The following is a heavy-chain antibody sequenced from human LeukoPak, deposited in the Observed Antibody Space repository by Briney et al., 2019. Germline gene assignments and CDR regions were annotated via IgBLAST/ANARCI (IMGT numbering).Heavy chain of an antibody. CDR2: IYYRGST. CDR1: GGSISNYY. J-gene: IGHJ4*02. D-gene: IGHD5-24*01. V-gene: IGHV4-59*08. Sequence: SETLSLTCTVSGGSISNYYWSWIRQPPGKGLEWIGYIYYRGSTNYNPSLKSRVTISVDTSENQFSLKLSSVTAADTAVYYCARHVSGDGYQGLGYFDYWGQGTLVTVSS. CDR3: ARHVSGDGYQGLGYFDY.